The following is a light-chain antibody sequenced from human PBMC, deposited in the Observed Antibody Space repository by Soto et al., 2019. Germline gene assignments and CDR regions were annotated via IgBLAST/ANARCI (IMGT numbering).Light chain of an antibody. CDR1: RSNIGNNF. J-gene: IGLJ2*01. Sequence: QSVLTQPPSVSAAPGQEVTISCSGSRSNIGNNFVSWYQQFPGTAPKLLLYDNDKRPSGIPDRFSGSQSGTAATLGITGLQTGDEADYYCGTWDSSLRTVVFGGGTKLTVL. CDR3: GTWDSSLRTVV. CDR2: DND. V-gene: IGLV1-51*01.